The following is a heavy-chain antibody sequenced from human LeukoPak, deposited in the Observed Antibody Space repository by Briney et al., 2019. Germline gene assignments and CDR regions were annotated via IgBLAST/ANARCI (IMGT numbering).Heavy chain of an antibody. Sequence: GGSLRLSCVVSGFTFSSYAMHWVRQAPGKGLEWVAVISYDGSNKYYADSVKGRFTISRDNSKNTLFLQMNSLRAEDTAVYYCARGRTYYDFWSGYRPYYYYGMDVWGQGTTVTVSS. V-gene: IGHV3-30*04. CDR1: GFTFSSYA. D-gene: IGHD3-3*01. CDR3: ARGRTYYDFWSGYRPYYYYGMDV. J-gene: IGHJ6*02. CDR2: ISYDGSNK.